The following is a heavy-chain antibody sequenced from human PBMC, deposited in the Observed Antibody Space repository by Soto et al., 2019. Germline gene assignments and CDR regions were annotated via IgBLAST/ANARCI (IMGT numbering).Heavy chain of an antibody. CDR2: ISAYNGNT. CDR3: ARYRFGELLLVGMDV. CDR1: GYTFTSYG. D-gene: IGHD3-10*01. Sequence: GASVKVSCKASGYTFTSYGISWVRQAPGQGLEWMGWISAYNGNTNYAQKLQGRVTMTTDTSTSTAYMELRSLRSDDTAVYYCARYRFGELLLVGMDVWGQGTTVTVSS. V-gene: IGHV1-18*01. J-gene: IGHJ6*02.